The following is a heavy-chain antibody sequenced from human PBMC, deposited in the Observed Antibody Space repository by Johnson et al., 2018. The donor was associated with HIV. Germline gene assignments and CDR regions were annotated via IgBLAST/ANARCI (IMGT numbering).Heavy chain of an antibody. D-gene: IGHD6-13*01. CDR1: GFTFSSYW. V-gene: IGHV3-7*01. CDR2: IKQDGSNK. CDR3: ERDPRRESGDSSSWANDAFDI. Sequence: VQLVESGGGLVQPGGSLRLSCAASGFTFSSYWMSWVRQAPGKGLEWVANIKQDGSNKYYADSVKGRFTISSDTSKNTLYLQMNSLRAEDTDVYDCERDPRRESGDSSSWANDAFDIWGQGTMVTVSS. J-gene: IGHJ3*02.